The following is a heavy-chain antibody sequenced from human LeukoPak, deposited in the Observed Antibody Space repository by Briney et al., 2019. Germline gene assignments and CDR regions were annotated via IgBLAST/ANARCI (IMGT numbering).Heavy chain of an antibody. Sequence: GGSLRLSCAASGFTFSSYEMNWVRQAPGKGLEWVSYITFSSSITYYADSVKGRFTISRDNAKNSLYLQMNSLKAEDTAVYYCARDPRPLDYWGQGTLVTVSS. CDR2: ITFSSSIT. V-gene: IGHV3-48*03. J-gene: IGHJ4*02. CDR3: ARDPRPLDY. CDR1: GFTFSSYE.